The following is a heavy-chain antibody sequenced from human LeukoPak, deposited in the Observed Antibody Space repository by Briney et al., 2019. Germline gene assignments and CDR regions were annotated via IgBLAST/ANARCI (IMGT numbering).Heavy chain of an antibody. D-gene: IGHD6-13*01. CDR1: GFTFSSYW. V-gene: IGHV3-7*01. Sequence: GGSLRLSCAASGFTFSSYWMSWVRQAPGKGLEWVANIKQDGSEKYYVDSVKGRFTISRDNAKNSLYLQMNSLRAEDTAVYYCAREGYSGSWYRGYMDVWGKGTTVTVSS. J-gene: IGHJ6*03. CDR3: AREGYSGSWYRGYMDV. CDR2: IKQDGSEK.